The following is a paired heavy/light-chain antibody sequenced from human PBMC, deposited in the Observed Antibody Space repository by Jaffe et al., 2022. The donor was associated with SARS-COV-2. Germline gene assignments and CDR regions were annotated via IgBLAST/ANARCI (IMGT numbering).Heavy chain of an antibody. CDR2: ISHDGSNK. CDR1: GFTFNSSG. J-gene: IGHJ4*02. CDR3: AKDRGSTGTTRGPVDY. Sequence: QVQLVESGGGVVQPGGSLRLSCTTSGFTFNSSGIHWVRQAPGKGLEWVAVISHDGSNKYYADSVKGRFTISRDNSKNTVYLQMNSLRAEDSAAYYCAKDRGSTGTTRGPVDYWGQGTLVAVSS. V-gene: IGHV3-30*18. D-gene: IGHD1-1*01.
Light chain of an antibody. V-gene: IGKV3-20*01. CDR2: GAS. J-gene: IGKJ1*01. CDR3: QQYGSSPQT. Sequence: EIVLTQSPGTLSLSPGERATLSCRASQSVSSSYLAWYQQKPGQAPRLLIYGASSRATGVPDRFSGSGSGTDFTLTISRLEPEDFAVYYCQQYGSSPQTFGQGTKVEIK. CDR1: QSVSSSY.